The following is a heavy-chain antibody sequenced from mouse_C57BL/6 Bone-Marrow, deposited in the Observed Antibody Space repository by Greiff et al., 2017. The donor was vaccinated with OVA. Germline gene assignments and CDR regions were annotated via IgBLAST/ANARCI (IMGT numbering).Heavy chain of an antibody. CDR2: IRNKANNHAT. J-gene: IGHJ4*01. CDR1: GFTFSDAW. V-gene: IGHV6-6*01. CDR3: ARSVYRYYAKDY. Sequence: EVKLVQSGGGLVQPGGSMKLSCDASGFTFSDAWMDWVRQSPEQGLEWVAEIRNKANNHATYYAESVKGRFTISRDDSKSSVYLKMNSIRAEETGIYYCARSVYRYYAKDYWGQGTSVTGSS. D-gene: IGHD1-3*01.